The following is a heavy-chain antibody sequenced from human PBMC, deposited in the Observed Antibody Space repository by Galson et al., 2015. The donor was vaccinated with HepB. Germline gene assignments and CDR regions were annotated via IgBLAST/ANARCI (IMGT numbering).Heavy chain of an antibody. CDR1: GDSVSRDTVG. CDR3: TRVAHLGRGMNV. V-gene: IGHV6-1*01. J-gene: IGHJ6*02. D-gene: IGHD3-10*01. Sequence: CAISGDSVSRDTVGWNWIRQSPSRGLEWLGRTYYRSKWYSDYAISAKSRIIINADSSTNQFFLQLNSVIPEDTAVYYCTRVAHLGRGMNVWGQGTTVTV. CDR2: TYYRSKWYS.